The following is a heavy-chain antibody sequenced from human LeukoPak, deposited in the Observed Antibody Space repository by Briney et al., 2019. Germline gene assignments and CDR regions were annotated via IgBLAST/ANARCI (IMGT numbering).Heavy chain of an antibody. Sequence: ASVKVSCKASGYTFTGYYMHWVRQAPGQGLEWMGIINPSGGSTSYAQKFQGRVTMTRDMSTSTVYMELSSLRSEDTAVYYCATGSTVTTSPFDYWGQGTLVTVSS. D-gene: IGHD4-17*01. J-gene: IGHJ4*02. CDR1: GYTFTGYY. CDR2: INPSGGST. CDR3: ATGSTVTTSPFDY. V-gene: IGHV1-46*01.